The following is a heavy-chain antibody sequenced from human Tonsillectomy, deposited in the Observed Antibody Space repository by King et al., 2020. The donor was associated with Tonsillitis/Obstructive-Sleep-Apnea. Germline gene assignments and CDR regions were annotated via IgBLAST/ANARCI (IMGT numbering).Heavy chain of an antibody. J-gene: IGHJ3*02. CDR3: ARGENSFDI. D-gene: IGHD3-16*01. CDR2: VIPMFGTT. CDR1: GGTFSNFA. Sequence: VQLVQSGAEVKKPGSSVKVSCKASGGTFSNFAITWVRQAPGQGLEWMGWVIPMFGTTNYAQKFQGRVTISADEGTTTAYMELGNLTSEDTALYFCARGENSFDIWGQGTMVIVSS. V-gene: IGHV1-69*01.